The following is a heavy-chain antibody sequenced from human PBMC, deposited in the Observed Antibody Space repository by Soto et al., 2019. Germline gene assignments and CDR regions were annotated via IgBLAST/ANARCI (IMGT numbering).Heavy chain of an antibody. V-gene: IGHV4-34*01. CDR2: INHSGST. Sequence: QVQLQQWGAGLLKPSETLTLTCAVYGGSFSGYYWSWIRQPPGKGLEGIGEINHSGSTNYNPSLKSRVTISVDTSKNQFSLKLSSVTAADTAVYYCARDQYSSSWYFGYWGQGTLVTVSS. J-gene: IGHJ4*02. CDR3: ARDQYSSSWYFGY. CDR1: GGSFSGYY. D-gene: IGHD6-13*01.